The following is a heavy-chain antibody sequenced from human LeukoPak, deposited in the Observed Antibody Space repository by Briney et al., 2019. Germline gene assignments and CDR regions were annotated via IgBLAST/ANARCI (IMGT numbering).Heavy chain of an antibody. V-gene: IGHV1-2*02. CDR3: ARDSFRESYYYGMDV. Sequence: ASVKVSFKASGYTFTGYYMHWVRQAPGQGLEWMGWIYPNSGGTNYAQKFQGRVTMTRDTSISTAYMELSRLRSDDTAVYYCARDSFRESYYYGMDVWGQGTTVTVSS. CDR2: IYPNSGGT. CDR1: GYTFTGYY. J-gene: IGHJ6*02. D-gene: IGHD3-10*01.